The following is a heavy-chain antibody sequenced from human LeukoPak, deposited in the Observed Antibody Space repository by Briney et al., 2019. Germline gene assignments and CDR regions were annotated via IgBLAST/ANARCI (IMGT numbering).Heavy chain of an antibody. CDR2: IWYDGSDK. CDR3: AREPSGWRSRPVDY. V-gene: IGHV3-33*01. D-gene: IGHD6-19*01. J-gene: IGHJ4*02. CDR1: GFTFSDYG. Sequence: GGSLRLSCAASGFTFSDYGMHWVRQAPGKGLEWVAVIWYDGSDKYYADSVKDRFTISRDNSKNTLYLQINSLRAEDTAVYYCAREPSGWRSRPVDYWGQGTLVTVSS.